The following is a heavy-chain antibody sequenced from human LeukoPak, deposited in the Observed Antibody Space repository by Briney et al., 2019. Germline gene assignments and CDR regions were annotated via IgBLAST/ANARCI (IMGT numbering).Heavy chain of an antibody. Sequence: SQTLSLTCAISGDSVSRNSAVWNWIRQSPSRGLEWLGRTYYRSKWYNDYAVGVKSRITINPDTSKNQFTLQLNSVTPEDTAVYYVVEERDWGPGEVGVFVIWGQGTMVTVFS. CDR3: VEERDWGPGEVGVFVI. CDR1: GDSVSRNSAV. J-gene: IGHJ3*02. V-gene: IGHV6-1*01. CDR2: TYYRSKWYN. D-gene: IGHD3-16*01.